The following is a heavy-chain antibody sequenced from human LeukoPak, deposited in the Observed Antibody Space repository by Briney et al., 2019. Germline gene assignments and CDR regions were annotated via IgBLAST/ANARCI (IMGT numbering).Heavy chain of an antibody. J-gene: IGHJ4*02. CDR1: GFSASTNY. CDR3: ARRQDDSPLGY. V-gene: IGHV3-53*01. Sequence: GGSLRLSCAASGFSASTNYMSWVRQAPGKGLEWVSVIYGSGSTDYADSVKGRFTISRDTSENTVYLQMNSLRADDTAVYYCARRQDDSPLGYWGQGTLVTVSS. CDR2: IYGSGST. D-gene: IGHD3-9*01.